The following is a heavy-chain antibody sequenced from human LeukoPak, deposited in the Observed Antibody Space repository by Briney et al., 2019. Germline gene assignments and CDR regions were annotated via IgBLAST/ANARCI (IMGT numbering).Heavy chain of an antibody. J-gene: IGHJ4*02. CDR1: GGSVRDNY. CDR2: IHHSGST. Sequence: SETLSLTCAVYGGSVRDNYWSWIRQPPGKGLEWIGEIHHSGSTKYNPSLKSRVTISVDRSKNQFSLKLSSVTAADTAVYYCARDPRYGDYGYWGQGTLVTVSS. CDR3: ARDPRYGDYGY. D-gene: IGHD4-17*01. V-gene: IGHV4-34*01.